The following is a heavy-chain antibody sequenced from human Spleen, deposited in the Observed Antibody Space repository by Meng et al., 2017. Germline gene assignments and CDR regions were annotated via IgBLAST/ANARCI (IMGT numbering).Heavy chain of an antibody. CDR3: ARDQNYDAYRWDY. CDR1: GFTVSSNY. J-gene: IGHJ4*02. V-gene: IGHV3-53*01. CDR2: IYSCGST. Sequence: GESLKISCAASGFTVSSNYMSWVRQAPGKGLEWVSVIYSCGSTYYADSVKGRFTISRDNSKNTLYLQMNSLRAEDTAVYYCARDQNYDAYRWDYWGQGTLVTVSS. D-gene: IGHD4-17*01.